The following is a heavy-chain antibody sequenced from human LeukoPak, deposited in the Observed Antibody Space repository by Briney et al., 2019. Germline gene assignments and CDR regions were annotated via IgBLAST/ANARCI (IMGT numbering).Heavy chain of an antibody. D-gene: IGHD3-22*01. J-gene: IGHJ3*02. Sequence: GGSLRLSCAASGFTFSSYAMSWVRQAPGKGLEWVSAISGSGGSTYYADSVKGRFTISRDNSKNTLYPQMNSLRAEDTAVYYCAKEGDSSGYYSDAFDIWGQGTMVTVSS. V-gene: IGHV3-23*01. CDR3: AKEGDSSGYYSDAFDI. CDR1: GFTFSSYA. CDR2: ISGSGGST.